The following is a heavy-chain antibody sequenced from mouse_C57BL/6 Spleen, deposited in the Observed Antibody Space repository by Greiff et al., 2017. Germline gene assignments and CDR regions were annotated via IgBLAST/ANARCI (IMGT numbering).Heavy chain of an antibody. V-gene: IGHV1-55*01. CDR1: GYTFTSYW. J-gene: IGHJ4*01. D-gene: IGHD2-1*01. CDR3: ARRIYYGKRDYYAMDY. CDR2: MYPGSGST. Sequence: VQLQQPGAELVKPGASVKMSCKASGYTFTSYWITWVKQRPGQGLEWIGDMYPGSGSTNYNEKFKSKATLTVDTSSSTAYMQLSSLTSEDSAVYYCARRIYYGKRDYYAMDYWGQGTSVTVSS.